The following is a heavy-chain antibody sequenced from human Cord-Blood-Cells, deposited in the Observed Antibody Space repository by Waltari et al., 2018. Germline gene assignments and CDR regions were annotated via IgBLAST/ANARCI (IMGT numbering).Heavy chain of an antibody. D-gene: IGHD3-9*01. CDR1: GFSLSNARMG. CDR2: IFSNDEK. CDR3: ARTHYDILTGYYRFDY. Sequence: QVTLKESGPVLVKPTETLTLTCTVSGFSLSNARMGVSWIRQPPGKALEWLAHIFSNDEKSYSTSLKSRLTISTDTSKSKVVLTMTNMDTVDTATYYCARTHYDILTGYYRFDYWGQGTLVTVSS. V-gene: IGHV2-26*01. J-gene: IGHJ4*02.